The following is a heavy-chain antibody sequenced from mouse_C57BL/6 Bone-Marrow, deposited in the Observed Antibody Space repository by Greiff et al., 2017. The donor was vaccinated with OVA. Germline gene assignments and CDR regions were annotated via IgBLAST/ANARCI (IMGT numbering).Heavy chain of an antibody. CDR2: INPNNGGT. D-gene: IGHD1-1*01. J-gene: IGHJ3*01. V-gene: IGHV1-22*01. CDR3: ARAYYYGTGFAY. CDR1: GYTFTDYN. Sequence: EVQVVESGPELVKPGASVKMSCKASGYTFTDYNMHWVKQSHGKSLEWIGYINPNNGGTSYNQKFKGKATLTVNKSSSTAYMELRSLTSEDSAVYYCARAYYYGTGFAYWGQGTLVTVSA.